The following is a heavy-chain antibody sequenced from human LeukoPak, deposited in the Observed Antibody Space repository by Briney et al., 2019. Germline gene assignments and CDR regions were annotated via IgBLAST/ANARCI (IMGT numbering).Heavy chain of an antibody. CDR1: GGSISGYY. D-gene: IGHD3-22*01. CDR2: IHYTGAT. J-gene: IGHJ6*02. Sequence: NPSETLSLTCAVYGGSISGYYWSWIRQPPGKGLEWVGEIHYTGATSYNPSLKSRATISIETSKNQVSLKLSSVTAADTAVYYCARTYYYDSSGYYALDVWGQGTTVTVSS. CDR3: ARTYYYDSSGYYALDV. V-gene: IGHV4-34*01.